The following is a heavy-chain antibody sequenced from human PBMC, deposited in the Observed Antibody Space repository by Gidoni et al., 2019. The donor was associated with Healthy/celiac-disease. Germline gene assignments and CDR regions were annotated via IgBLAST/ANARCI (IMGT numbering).Heavy chain of an antibody. CDR3: ARETMVRGVIMT. V-gene: IGHV4-31*03. CDR2: IYYSGST. Sequence: QVQLQESGPGLVKPSQTLSLTCTVSGGSISSGGYYWSWIRQHPGKVLEWIGYIYYSGSTYYNPSIKSRVTISVDTSKNQFSLKLSSVTAADTAVYYCARETMVRGVIMTWGQGTLVTVSS. J-gene: IGHJ5*02. D-gene: IGHD3-10*01. CDR1: GGSISSGGYY.